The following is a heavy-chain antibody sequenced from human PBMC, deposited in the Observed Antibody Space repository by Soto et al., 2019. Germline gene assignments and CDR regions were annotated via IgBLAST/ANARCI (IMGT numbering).Heavy chain of an antibody. CDR1: GYSFTSYW. Sequence: GESLKISCKGSGYSFTSYWIGWVRQMPGKGLEWMGIIYPGDSDTRYSPSFQGQVTISADKSISTAYLQWSSLKASDTAMYYCARVGLTGYCSGGSCTEFDYWGQGTLVTVSS. V-gene: IGHV5-51*01. CDR2: IYPGDSDT. CDR3: ARVGLTGYCSGGSCTEFDY. D-gene: IGHD2-15*01. J-gene: IGHJ4*02.